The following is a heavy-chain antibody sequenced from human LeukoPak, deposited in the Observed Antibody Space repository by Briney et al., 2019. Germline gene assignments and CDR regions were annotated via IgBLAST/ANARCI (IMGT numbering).Heavy chain of an antibody. V-gene: IGHV4-30-4*01. CDR1: GGSISSGDYY. CDR2: IYYSGNT. Sequence: SETLSLTCTVSGGSISSGDYYWSWIRQPPGKGLEWIGYIYYSGNTYYNPSLKSRVTISLDTSKNQFSLKLSSVTAADTAVYYCARDDYLEYYFASWGQGTLVTVSS. D-gene: IGHD4-11*01. CDR3: ARDDYLEYYFAS. J-gene: IGHJ4*02.